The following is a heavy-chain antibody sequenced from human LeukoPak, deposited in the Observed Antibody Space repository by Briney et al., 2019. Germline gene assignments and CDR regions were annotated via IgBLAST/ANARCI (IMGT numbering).Heavy chain of an antibody. Sequence: SETLSLTCTVSGGSISSSSYYWGWIRQPPGKELEWIGSIYYSGSTYYNPSLKSRVTISVDTSKNQFSLKLSSVTAADTAVYYCAGSQTYYYDSSGYNYFDYWGQGTLVTVSS. D-gene: IGHD3-22*01. CDR3: AGSQTYYYDSSGYNYFDY. J-gene: IGHJ4*02. V-gene: IGHV4-39*01. CDR2: IYYSGST. CDR1: GGSISSSSYY.